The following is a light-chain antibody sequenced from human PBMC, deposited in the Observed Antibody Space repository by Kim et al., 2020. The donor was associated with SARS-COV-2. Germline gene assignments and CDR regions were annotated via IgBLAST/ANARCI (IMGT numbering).Light chain of an antibody. J-gene: IGKJ3*01. Sequence: AAGEGAPLACRASQSVSADYVAWYQQRPGQAPRLLIYDASTRATGIPDRFSGSGSGTDFTLTISRLEPEDVAVYHCHQYGNSPFTFGPGTKVDIK. V-gene: IGKV3-20*01. CDR3: HQYGNSPFT. CDR1: QSVSADY. CDR2: DAS.